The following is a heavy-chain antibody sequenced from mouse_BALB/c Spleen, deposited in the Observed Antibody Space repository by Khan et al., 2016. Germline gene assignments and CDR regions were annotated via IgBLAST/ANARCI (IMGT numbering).Heavy chain of an antibody. Sequence: VQLQQPGAELVRPGALVKLSCKASGFNIKDYYMHWVKQRPEQGLEWIGWIDPENGHTIYDTKFQGKAGIPADTSSTTAYLQLSSLTSYDTAVYFCAGDFGNYFWGQGTTLTVSS. CDR1: GFNIKDYY. CDR3: AGDFGNYF. D-gene: IGHD2-1*01. CDR2: IDPENGHT. V-gene: IGHV14-1*02. J-gene: IGHJ2*01.